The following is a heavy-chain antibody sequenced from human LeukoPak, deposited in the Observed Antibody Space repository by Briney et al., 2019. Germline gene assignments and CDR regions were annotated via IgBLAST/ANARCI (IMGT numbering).Heavy chain of an antibody. D-gene: IGHD6-19*01. CDR1: GGSISSSNW. J-gene: IGHJ6*03. CDR3: ARVEEQWLNMDV. V-gene: IGHV4-4*02. CDR2: IYHSGST. Sequence: SETLSLTCAVSGGSISSSNWWSWVRQPPGKGLEWIGEIYHSGSTNYNPSLKSRVTISVDTSKNQFSLKLSSVTAADTAVYYCARVEEQWLNMDVWGKGTTVTVSS.